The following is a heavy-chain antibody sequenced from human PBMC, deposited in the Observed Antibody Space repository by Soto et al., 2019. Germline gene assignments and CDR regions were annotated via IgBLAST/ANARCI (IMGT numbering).Heavy chain of an antibody. CDR2: ISGYSGNT. J-gene: IGHJ6*02. CDR3: GRVGAVAGNVYYYYPMDV. Sequence: GASVKVSCKASGFTFTNYAVSWVRLAPGQGPEWMGWISGYSGNTNYAHKFQGRVTMTTDTSTTTAYMELRSLRFDDTAVYYCGRVGAVAGNVYYYYPMDVWGQGTTVTVSS. V-gene: IGHV1-18*01. CDR1: GFTFTNYA. D-gene: IGHD6-19*01.